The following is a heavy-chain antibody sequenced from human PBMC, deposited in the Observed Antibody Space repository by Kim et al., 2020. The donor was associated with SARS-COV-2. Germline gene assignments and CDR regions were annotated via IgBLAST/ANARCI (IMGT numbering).Heavy chain of an antibody. CDR3: ARVQGSSYDFWSGYYLSTFFDY. J-gene: IGHJ4*02. CDR1: GFTFSSYW. V-gene: IGHV3-7*03. Sequence: GGSLRLSCAASGFTFSSYWMSWVRQAPGKGLEWVANIKQDGSEKYYVDSVKGRFTISRDNAKNSLYLQMNSLRAEDTAVYYCARVQGSSYDFWSGYYLSTFFDYWGQGTLVTVSS. CDR2: IKQDGSEK. D-gene: IGHD3-3*01.